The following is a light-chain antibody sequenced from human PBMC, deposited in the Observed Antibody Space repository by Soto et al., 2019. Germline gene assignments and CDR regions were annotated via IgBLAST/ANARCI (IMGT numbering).Light chain of an antibody. V-gene: IGKV3-20*01. CDR1: QSVSCY. Sequence: EIVWTQSPATLSLSPGDTATLSCRASQSVSCYIGWYHQKPGQAPRLLMYGASSRATGVPDRFSGSGSGTDFTLTITRLEPEDFAVYYCQQYDSSPRTFGQGTKVDIK. CDR3: QQYDSSPRT. CDR2: GAS. J-gene: IGKJ1*01.